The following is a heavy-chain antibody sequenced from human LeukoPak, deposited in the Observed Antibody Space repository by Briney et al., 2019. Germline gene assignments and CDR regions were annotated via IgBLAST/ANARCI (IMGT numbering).Heavy chain of an antibody. V-gene: IGHV1-8*01. Sequence: ASVKVSCKASGYTFTSYDINWVRQATGQGLEWMGWMNSNSGNTGYAQKFQGRVTMTRDTSTSTVYMELSSLRSEDTAVYYCARSYCSSTSCKIHMYDYWGQGTLVTVSS. CDR3: ARSYCSSTSCKIHMYDY. D-gene: IGHD2-2*01. CDR1: GYTFTSYD. CDR2: MNSNSGNT. J-gene: IGHJ4*02.